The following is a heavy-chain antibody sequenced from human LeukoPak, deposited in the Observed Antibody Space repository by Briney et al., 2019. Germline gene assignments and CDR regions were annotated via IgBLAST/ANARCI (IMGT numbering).Heavy chain of an antibody. Sequence: GGSLRLSCAASGFTFSNAWMSWVRQAPGKGLEWVGRIKSKTDGGTTDYAAPVKGRFTISRDDSKNTLYLQMNSLKTEDTAVYYCTPNVRSQEITMVRGVSVGYFDYWGQGTLVTVSS. CDR1: GFTFSNAW. V-gene: IGHV3-15*01. D-gene: IGHD3-10*01. J-gene: IGHJ4*02. CDR2: IKSKTDGGTT. CDR3: TPNVRSQEITMVRGVSVGYFDY.